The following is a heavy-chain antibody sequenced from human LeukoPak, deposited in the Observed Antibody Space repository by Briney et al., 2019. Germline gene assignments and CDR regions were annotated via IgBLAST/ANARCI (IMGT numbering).Heavy chain of an antibody. CDR1: GFTFSSDA. CDR3: ATDPDSSGYYYPIFDY. Sequence: GGSLRLSCAASGFTFSSDAMHWVRQAPGKGLVWVAIISYDGSNKYYADSVKGRFTISRDNSKNTLYLQINSLRAEDTAVYYCATDPDSSGYYYPIFDYWGQGTLVTVSS. V-gene: IGHV3-30-3*01. D-gene: IGHD3-22*01. J-gene: IGHJ4*02. CDR2: ISYDGSNK.